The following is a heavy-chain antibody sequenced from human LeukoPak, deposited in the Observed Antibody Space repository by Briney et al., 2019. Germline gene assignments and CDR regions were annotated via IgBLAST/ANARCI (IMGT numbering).Heavy chain of an antibody. CDR3: ARAFMTVSGWYLGNIFDY. CDR1: GYTFTSYG. D-gene: IGHD6-19*01. V-gene: IGHV7-4-1*02. Sequence: ASVKVSCKASGYTFTSYGISWVRQAPGQGLEWMGWINTNTGNPTYAQGFTGRFVFSLDTSVSTAYLQISSLKAEDTAVYYCARAFMTVSGWYLGNIFDYWGQGTLVTVSS. CDR2: INTNTGNP. J-gene: IGHJ4*02.